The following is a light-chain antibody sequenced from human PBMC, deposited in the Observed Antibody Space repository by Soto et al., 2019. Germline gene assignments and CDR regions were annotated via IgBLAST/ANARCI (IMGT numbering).Light chain of an antibody. CDR1: PSVSNS. Sequence: ESVLTQSPATLSLSPGERATLSCRASPSVSNSLAWYQHKPGQAPRLLIYGASSRATGIPDRFSGSGSGTDFTLTISRLEPEDFAVYYCQQYGSSPWMFGQGTKV. V-gene: IGKV3-20*01. CDR3: QQYGSSPWM. J-gene: IGKJ1*01. CDR2: GAS.